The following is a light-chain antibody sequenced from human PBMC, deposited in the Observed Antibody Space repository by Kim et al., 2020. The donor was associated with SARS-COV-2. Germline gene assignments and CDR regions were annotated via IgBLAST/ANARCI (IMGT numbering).Light chain of an antibody. CDR2: RNN. CDR1: SNNVGNQG. V-gene: IGLV10-54*01. CDR3: SAWDSSLSAWV. J-gene: IGLJ3*02. Sequence: RQTATLPGTVNSNNVGNQGAARLQQHQGHPPKLLSYRNNNRPSGHSERLSASRSGNTASLTITGLQPEDEADYDCSAWDSSLSAWVFGGGTQLTVL.